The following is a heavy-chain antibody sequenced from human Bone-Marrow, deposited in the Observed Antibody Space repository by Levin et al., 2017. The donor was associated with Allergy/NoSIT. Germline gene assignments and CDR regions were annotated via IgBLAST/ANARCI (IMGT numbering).Heavy chain of an antibody. J-gene: IGHJ4*02. CDR3: AREPSGAPAGTGGDY. CDR2: IIPIFGTA. Sequence: ASVKVSCKASGGTFSSYAISWVRQAPGQGLEWMGGIIPIFGTANYAQKFQGRVTITADESTSTAYMELSSLRSEDTAVYYCAREPSGAPAGTGGDYWGQGTLVTVSS. CDR1: GGTFSSYA. V-gene: IGHV1-69*13. D-gene: IGHD6-19*01.